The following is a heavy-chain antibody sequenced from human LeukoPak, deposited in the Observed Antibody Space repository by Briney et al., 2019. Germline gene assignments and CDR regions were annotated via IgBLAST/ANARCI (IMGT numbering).Heavy chain of an antibody. V-gene: IGHV4-34*01. CDR1: GGSFSGYY. CDR2: INHSGST. Sequence: SETLSLTCAVYGGSFSGYYWSWIRQPPGKGLEWIGEINHSGSTNYNPSLKSRVTISVDTSKNQFSLKLSSVTAADTAVYYCARWGYSSSWTQVNAAFDIWGQGTMVTVSS. CDR3: ARWGYSSSWTQVNAAFDI. D-gene: IGHD6-13*01. J-gene: IGHJ3*02.